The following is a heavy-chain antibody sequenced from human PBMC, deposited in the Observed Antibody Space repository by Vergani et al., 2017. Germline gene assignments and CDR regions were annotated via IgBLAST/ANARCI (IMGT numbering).Heavy chain of an antibody. V-gene: IGHV3-30*18. D-gene: IGHD3-10*01. CDR1: GFSFSSHA. Sequence: QVQLAESGGGRVQPGRSLRLSCAASGFSFSSHAIHWVRQAPGKGREWVAVISNDGSKKYYADSVKGRFTISRDNSKNTLDLQMNSLRTQATAVYYCAKAGSVTSGSLQYNFYMDVWGKGTTVTVS. CDR3: AKAGSVTSGSLQYNFYMDV. J-gene: IGHJ6*03. CDR2: ISNDGSKK.